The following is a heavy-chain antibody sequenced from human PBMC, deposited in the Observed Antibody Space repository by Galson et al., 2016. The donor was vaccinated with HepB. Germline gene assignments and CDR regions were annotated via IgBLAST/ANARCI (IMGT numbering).Heavy chain of an antibody. J-gene: IGHJ4*02. D-gene: IGHD1-26*01. Sequence: QSGAEVKKTGESLKISCKASGYSFTNYTIHWVRQAPGQRLEWMGWINPGNGNTKYSQKFQGRVTITRDTSETTDYMELSSLGPEDTAVYYCARDPGGSSTRFDTWGQGTLVTVSS. CDR3: ARDPGGSSTRFDT. CDR2: INPGNGNT. CDR1: GYSFTNYT. V-gene: IGHV1-3*01.